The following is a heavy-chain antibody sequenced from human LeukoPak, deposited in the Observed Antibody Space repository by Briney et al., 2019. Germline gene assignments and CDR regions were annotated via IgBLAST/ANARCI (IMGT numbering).Heavy chain of an antibody. J-gene: IGHJ5*02. CDR3: ARERGGSSYGAPDRRRNWFDP. CDR1: GGSISSYY. V-gene: IGHV4-4*07. Sequence: SETLSLTCTVSGGSISSYYWSWIQQPAGKGLEWIGRIYTSGSTNYNPSLKSRVTMSVDPSKTQFSLKLSSVTAADTAVYYCARERGGSSYGAPDRRRNWFDPWGQGTLVTVSS. CDR2: IYTSGST. D-gene: IGHD5-18*01.